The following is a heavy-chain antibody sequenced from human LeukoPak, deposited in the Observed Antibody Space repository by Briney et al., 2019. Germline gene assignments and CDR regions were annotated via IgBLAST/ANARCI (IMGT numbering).Heavy chain of an antibody. V-gene: IGHV3-33*01. J-gene: IGHJ4*02. Sequence: GGSLRLSCAASGFTFSSYGMHWVRQAPGKGLEWVAVIWYDGSNKYYADSVKGRFTISRDNSKNTLYLQMNSLRAEDTAVYYCARSQENYDSSGYYYFDYWGQGTLVTVSS. D-gene: IGHD3-22*01. CDR1: GFTFSSYG. CDR2: IWYDGSNK. CDR3: ARSQENYDSSGYYYFDY.